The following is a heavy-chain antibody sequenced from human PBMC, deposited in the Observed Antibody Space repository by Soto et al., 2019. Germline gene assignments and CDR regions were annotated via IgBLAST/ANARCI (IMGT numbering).Heavy chain of an antibody. CDR2: IYYSGST. CDR1: GGSISSYY. Sequence: PSETLSLTCTFSGGSISSYYWSWIRQPPGKGLEWIGYIYYSGSTNYNPSLKSRVTISVDTSKNQFSLKLSSVTAADTAVYYVAGGGSYRYGYNWFDPWGQGTLVTVSS. D-gene: IGHD3-16*02. V-gene: IGHV4-59*01. CDR3: AGGGSYRYGYNWFDP. J-gene: IGHJ5*02.